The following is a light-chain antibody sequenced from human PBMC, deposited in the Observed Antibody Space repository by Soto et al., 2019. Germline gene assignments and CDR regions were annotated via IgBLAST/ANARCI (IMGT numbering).Light chain of an antibody. Sequence: EIVLTQSPGTLSLSPGERATLSCRASQSVSSSFLAWYQQRPGQAPRLLIYAASNTAPGIPDRFSGSGSGTDFTLTISSLQPEDVATYYCQYLNSFPLSFGGGTKVEIK. V-gene: IGKV3-20*01. J-gene: IGKJ4*01. CDR1: QSVSSSF. CDR2: AAS. CDR3: QYLNSFPLS.